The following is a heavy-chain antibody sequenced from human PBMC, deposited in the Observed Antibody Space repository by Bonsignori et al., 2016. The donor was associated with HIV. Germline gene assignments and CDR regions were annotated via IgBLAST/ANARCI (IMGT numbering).Heavy chain of an antibody. Sequence: GGSLRLSCAASGFTFDDYAMHWVRQAPGKGLEWVSGISWNSGSIGHADSVKGRFTISRDNAKNSLYLQMNSLRAEDTALYYCAKDMGVGATAALDYWGQGTLVTVSS. V-gene: IGHV3-9*01. D-gene: IGHD1-26*01. J-gene: IGHJ4*02. CDR1: GFTFDDYA. CDR2: ISWNSGSI. CDR3: AKDMGVGATAALDY.